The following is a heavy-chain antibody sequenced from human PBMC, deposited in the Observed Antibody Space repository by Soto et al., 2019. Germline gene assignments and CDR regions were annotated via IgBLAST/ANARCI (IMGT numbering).Heavy chain of an antibody. D-gene: IGHD3-16*01. J-gene: IGHJ4*02. CDR1: GVSISSNIYY. CDR3: ARHAAYDSVWGKSDGSDY. CDR2: MYYSGAT. V-gene: IGHV4-39*01. Sequence: PSEPLSLTCTFSGVSISSNIYYLNWIRQPPGKGLEWIGSMYYSGATYHNPSLRSRVTISVDTSKNQFSLHLSSVTAADTAVYYCARHAAYDSVWGKSDGSDYWGQGTLVNVPQ.